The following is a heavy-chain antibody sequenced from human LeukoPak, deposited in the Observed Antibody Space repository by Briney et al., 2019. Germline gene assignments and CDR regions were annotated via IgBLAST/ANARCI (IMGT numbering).Heavy chain of an antibody. V-gene: IGHV3-49*04. D-gene: IGHD6-13*01. CDR1: GFTFSSYE. CDR2: IRSKAYGGTT. J-gene: IGHJ3*02. Sequence: GGSLRLSCAASGFTFSSYEMSWVRQAPGKGLEWVGFIRSKAYGGTTEYAASVKGRFTISRDDSKSIAYLQMNSLKTEDTAVYYCTRDYPYSSSWQNDAFDIWGQGTMVTVSS. CDR3: TRDYPYSSSWQNDAFDI.